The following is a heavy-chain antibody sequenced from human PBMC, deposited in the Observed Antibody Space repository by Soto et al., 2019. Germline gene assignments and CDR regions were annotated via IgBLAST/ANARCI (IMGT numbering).Heavy chain of an antibody. CDR1: GGSISSYY. V-gene: IGHV4-59*01. D-gene: IGHD6-13*01. Sequence: PSETLSLTCTVSGGSISSYYWSWIRQPPGKGLEWIGYIYYSGSTNYNPSLKSRVTISVDTSKNQFSLKLSSVTAADTAVYYCARDLLVPGYYYGMDVWGQATTVTVSS. J-gene: IGHJ6*02. CDR2: IYYSGST. CDR3: ARDLLVPGYYYGMDV.